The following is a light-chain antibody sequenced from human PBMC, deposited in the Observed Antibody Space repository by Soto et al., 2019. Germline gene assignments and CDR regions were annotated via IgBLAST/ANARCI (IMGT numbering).Light chain of an antibody. CDR3: QQYGNSPYT. J-gene: IGKJ2*01. CDR1: QSVTTF. V-gene: IGKV3-20*01. Sequence: EIVLTQSPATLSLSPGERATLSCRASQSVTTFLAWYQQKPDQAPRLLIYGVSKRAAGIPDRFSGSGSGTDFTLTINRLEPEDFALYYCQQYGNSPYTFGQGTKLEIK. CDR2: GVS.